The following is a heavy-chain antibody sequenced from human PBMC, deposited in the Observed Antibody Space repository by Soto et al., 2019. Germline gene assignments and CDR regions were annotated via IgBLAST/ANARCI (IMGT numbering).Heavy chain of an antibody. Sequence: QVQLVQSGAEVKKPGASVKVSCKASGYTFTSYYMHWVRQAPGQGLEWMGIINPSGGSTSYAQKFRGRVTMTRDTSTSTVYMELSSLRSEDTAVYYCATRHCSGGSCYAFDYWGQGTLVTVSS. CDR1: GYTFTSYY. CDR3: ATRHCSGGSCYAFDY. V-gene: IGHV1-46*03. J-gene: IGHJ4*02. D-gene: IGHD2-15*01. CDR2: INPSGGST.